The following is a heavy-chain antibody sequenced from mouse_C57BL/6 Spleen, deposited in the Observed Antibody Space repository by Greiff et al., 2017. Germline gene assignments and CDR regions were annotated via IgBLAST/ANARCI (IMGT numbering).Heavy chain of an antibody. CDR2: IDPNSGGT. D-gene: IGHD1-1*01. CDR1: GYTFNGYW. J-gene: IGHJ1*03. V-gene: IGHV1-72*01. Sequence: QVQLQQPGAELVKPGASVKLSCKASGYTFNGYWMHWVKQRPGRGLEWIGRIDPNSGGTKYNEKFKSKATLTVDKPSRTAYMQLGSLTSEDSAVYYCAVTTVVATAFEGWGTGTTVTVSS. CDR3: AVTTVVATAFEG.